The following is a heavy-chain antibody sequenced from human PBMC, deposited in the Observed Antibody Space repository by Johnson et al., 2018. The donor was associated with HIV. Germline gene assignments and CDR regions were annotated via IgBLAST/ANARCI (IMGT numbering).Heavy chain of an antibody. D-gene: IGHD3-16*01. V-gene: IGHV3-30*02. J-gene: IGHJ3*02. Sequence: QVQLVESGGGLVQPGGSLRLSCAASGFSFSGYGMHWVRQAPGKRLEWMTFIRYDGSNKYYADSVKGRFTISRYNSKNTLYLQMNSLRAEDTAVYYCAKDKGGLADDAFDIWGQGTMVTVSS. CDR3: AKDKGGLADDAFDI. CDR1: GFSFSGYG. CDR2: IRYDGSNK.